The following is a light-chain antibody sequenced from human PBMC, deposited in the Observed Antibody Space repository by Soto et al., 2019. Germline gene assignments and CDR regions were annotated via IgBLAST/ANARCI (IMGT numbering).Light chain of an antibody. CDR1: QSVLYSSNNKNY. J-gene: IGKJ1*01. Sequence: DIVMTQSPDSLTVSLGERATINCKSSQSVLYSSNNKNYLAWYQRKPGQPPKLLIYWASTRESGVPDRFSGSGSGTDFTLTISSLQAEDVAVYYCQQYYNTLWTFGQGTKVEIK. CDR2: WAS. V-gene: IGKV4-1*01. CDR3: QQYYNTLWT.